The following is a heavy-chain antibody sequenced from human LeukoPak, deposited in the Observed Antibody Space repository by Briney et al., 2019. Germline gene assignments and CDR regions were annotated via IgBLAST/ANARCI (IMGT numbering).Heavy chain of an antibody. CDR3: AKHPLAAVAGQFDY. D-gene: IGHD6-19*01. J-gene: IGHJ4*02. CDR1: GFTFSSYA. Sequence: GGSLRLSFAASGFTFSSYAMSWVRQAPGKGLEWVSAISGSGGSTYYADSVKGRFTISRDNSKNTLYLQMNSLRAEDTAVYYCAKHPLAAVAGQFDYWGQGTLVPVSS. V-gene: IGHV3-23*01. CDR2: ISGSGGST.